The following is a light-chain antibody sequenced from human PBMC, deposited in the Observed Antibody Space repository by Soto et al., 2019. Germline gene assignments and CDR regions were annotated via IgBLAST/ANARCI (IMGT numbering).Light chain of an antibody. V-gene: IGKV1-39*01. CDR1: QSIRSS. J-gene: IGKJ4*01. CDR2: LAS. CDR3: QHRPT. Sequence: QLTQSPSSLSASVGDSVTITCRASQSIRSSMSWYQQKSGKAPKLLIYLASNLQSGVPSRFSGSGSGTDFTLTISSLQPEDFGTYYCQHRPTFGGGTKVEIK.